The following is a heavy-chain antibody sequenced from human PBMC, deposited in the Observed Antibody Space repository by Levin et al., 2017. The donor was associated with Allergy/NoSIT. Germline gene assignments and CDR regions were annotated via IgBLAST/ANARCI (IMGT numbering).Heavy chain of an antibody. Sequence: KAGGSLRLSCAASGFTFSTYSMNWVRQAPGKGLEWVSSISSGSNYIYYGDSVKGRFTISRDNAKNSLYLQMNSLRAEDTAVYYCANGYSSSFDYWGQGTLVTVSS. D-gene: IGHD6-19*01. CDR2: ISSGSNYI. V-gene: IGHV3-21*01. J-gene: IGHJ4*02. CDR1: GFTFSTYS. CDR3: ANGYSSSFDY.